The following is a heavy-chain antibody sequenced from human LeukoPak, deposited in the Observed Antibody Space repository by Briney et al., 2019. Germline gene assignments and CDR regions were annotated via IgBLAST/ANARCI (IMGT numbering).Heavy chain of an antibody. CDR2: IKQDGSEK. CDR1: GFTFSSYW. J-gene: IGHJ4*02. CDR3: AKDFDVLRYFDWSSHFDY. V-gene: IGHV3-7*01. Sequence: TGGSLRLSCAASGFTFSSYWMSWVRQAPGKGLEWVANIKQDGSEKYYVDSVKGRFTISRDNAKNSLYLQMNSLRAEDTAVYYCAKDFDVLRYFDWSSHFDYWGQGTLVTVSS. D-gene: IGHD3-9*01.